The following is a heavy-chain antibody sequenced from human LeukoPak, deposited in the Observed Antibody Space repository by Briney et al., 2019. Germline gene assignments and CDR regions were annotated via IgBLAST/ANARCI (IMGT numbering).Heavy chain of an antibody. Sequence: PSETLSLTCTVSGGSISSSSYYWGWIRQPPGKGLEWIGSIYYSGSTYYNPSLKSRVTISVDTSKNQFSLKLSSVTAADTAVYYCAVDGHSYGFAFDPWGQGTLVTVSS. CDR3: AVDGHSYGFAFDP. V-gene: IGHV4-39*07. J-gene: IGHJ5*02. CDR1: GGSISSSSYY. D-gene: IGHD5-18*01. CDR2: IYYSGST.